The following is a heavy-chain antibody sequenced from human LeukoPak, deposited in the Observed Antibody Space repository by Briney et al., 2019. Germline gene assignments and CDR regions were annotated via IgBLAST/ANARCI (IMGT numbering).Heavy chain of an antibody. CDR1: GGSFSNYY. Sequence: PSETLSLTCAVYGGSFSNYYWSWIRQPPGKGLEWIWEINHSGNTNYNPSLKSRVTISVDTSKNQFSLRLSSVTAADTAVYYCAASWKTGDTVVVAGASWGQGTLVTVSS. CDR2: INHSGNT. V-gene: IGHV4-34*01. D-gene: IGHD2-2*01. J-gene: IGHJ5*02. CDR3: AASWKTGDTVVVAGAS.